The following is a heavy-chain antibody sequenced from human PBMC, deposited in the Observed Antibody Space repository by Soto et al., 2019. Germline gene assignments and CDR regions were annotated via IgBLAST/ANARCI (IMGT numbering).Heavy chain of an antibody. D-gene: IGHD6-13*01. CDR2: ISAYNGNT. CDR1: GYTFTSYG. CDR3: ARDWGVYSRQRGDAFDI. V-gene: IGHV1-18*01. J-gene: IGHJ3*02. Sequence: ASGKVSGKASGYTFTSYGISWVRQAPGQGLEWMGWISAYNGNTNYAQKLQGRVTMTTDTSTSTAYMELRSLRSDDTAVYYCARDWGVYSRQRGDAFDIWGQGTMVTVSS.